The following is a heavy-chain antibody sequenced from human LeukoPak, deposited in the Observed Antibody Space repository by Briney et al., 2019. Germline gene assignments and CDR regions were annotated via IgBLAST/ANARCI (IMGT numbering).Heavy chain of an antibody. D-gene: IGHD4-11*01. Sequence: PSETPSLTCTVSGGSISSGGYYWSWIRQHPGKGLEWIGYIYYSGSTYYNPSLKSRVTISVDTSKNQFSLKLSSVTAADTAVYYCARGLHSDYYYYGMDVWGQGTTVTVSS. J-gene: IGHJ6*02. CDR1: GGSISSGGYY. V-gene: IGHV4-31*03. CDR2: IYYSGST. CDR3: ARGLHSDYYYYGMDV.